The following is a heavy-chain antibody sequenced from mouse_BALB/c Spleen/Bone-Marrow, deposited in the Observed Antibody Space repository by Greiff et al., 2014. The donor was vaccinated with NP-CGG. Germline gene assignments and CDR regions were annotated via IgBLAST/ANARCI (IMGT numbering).Heavy chain of an antibody. D-gene: IGHD2-14*01. CDR1: GFTFSSYG. CDR3: ARQDRSFAMDY. Sequence: EVKLMESGGGLVKPGGSLKLSCAASGFTFSSYGMSWVRQTPEKRLEWVATISGGGSYTYYPDSVKGRFTISRDNAKNNLYLQMSSLRSEDTALYYCARQDRSFAMDYWGQGTSVTVSS. CDR2: ISGGGSYT. J-gene: IGHJ4*01. V-gene: IGHV5-9-2*01.